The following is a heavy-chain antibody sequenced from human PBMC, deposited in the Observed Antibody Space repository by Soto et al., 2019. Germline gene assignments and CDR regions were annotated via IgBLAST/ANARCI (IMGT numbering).Heavy chain of an antibody. Sequence: QVQLQESGPGLAKPSQTLSLTCTVSGDSVSGGDSYWSWIRQPPGKALEWIGYTSFSGYTSYTPSLTSRVTISVDMSKSQFSLRLTSVTAADTAIYYCVRGGNPYHYATSGPGTFDKWGQGTLVSVSS. V-gene: IGHV4-30-4*01. CDR2: TSFSGYT. CDR1: GDSVSGGDSY. J-gene: IGHJ4*02. D-gene: IGHD3-22*01. CDR3: VRGGNPYHYATSGPGTFDK.